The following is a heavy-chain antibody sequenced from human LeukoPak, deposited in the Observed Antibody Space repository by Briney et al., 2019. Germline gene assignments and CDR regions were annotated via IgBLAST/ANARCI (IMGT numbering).Heavy chain of an antibody. J-gene: IGHJ5*02. CDR3: ARHIGFCSSANCRAAWFDP. Sequence: SETLSLTCTVSGGSISSYYWSWIRQPPGKGLEWIGYIYYSGVTNYNPYLKSRVTISVDTSKNQFSLKLNSVTAADTAVYYCARHIGFCSSANCRAAWFDPWGQGTLVTVSS. CDR2: IYYSGVT. CDR1: GGSISSYY. D-gene: IGHD2-2*01. V-gene: IGHV4-59*08.